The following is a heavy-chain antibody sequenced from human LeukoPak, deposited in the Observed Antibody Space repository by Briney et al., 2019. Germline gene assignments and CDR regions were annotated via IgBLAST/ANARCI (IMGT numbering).Heavy chain of an antibody. Sequence: GASVKVSCKASGYTFTSYGISWVRQAPGQGLEWMGWISAYNGNTSYAQKLQGRVTMTTDTSTSTAYMELRSLRSDDTAVYYCATTYYYDSSGYSIDPYFDYWGQGTLVTVSS. J-gene: IGHJ4*02. CDR1: GYTFTSYG. CDR2: ISAYNGNT. CDR3: ATTYYYDSSGYSIDPYFDY. D-gene: IGHD3-22*01. V-gene: IGHV1-18*01.